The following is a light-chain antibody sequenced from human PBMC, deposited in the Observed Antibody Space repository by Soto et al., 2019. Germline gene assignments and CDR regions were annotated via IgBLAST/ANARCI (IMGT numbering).Light chain of an antibody. CDR2: GAS. V-gene: IGKV3-20*01. J-gene: IGKJ2*01. CDR3: QQYGSSLYT. CDR1: QSVSSSY. Sequence: EIVLTQSPGTLSLSPGERATLSCRASQSVSSSYLAWYQQKPGQAPRLLIYGASSRATGIPDRFSGSGSGTAFTLTISRLEPEDFAVYYCQQYGSSLYTFGQGTKLETK.